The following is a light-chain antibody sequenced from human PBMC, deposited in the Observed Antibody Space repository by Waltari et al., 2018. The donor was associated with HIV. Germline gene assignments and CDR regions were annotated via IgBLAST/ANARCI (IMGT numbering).Light chain of an antibody. Sequence: SYELTQPPSVSVSPGQTARITCSGDALPTQFAYWYQQKAGQAPLMVLYKDDKRPSGIPDRFSGSMSGTTVTLIISGVQPEDEADYYCESADDSGDHWVFGGGTKLSVL. J-gene: IGLJ3*02. CDR1: ALPTQF. CDR2: KDD. V-gene: IGLV3-25*03. CDR3: ESADDSGDHWV.